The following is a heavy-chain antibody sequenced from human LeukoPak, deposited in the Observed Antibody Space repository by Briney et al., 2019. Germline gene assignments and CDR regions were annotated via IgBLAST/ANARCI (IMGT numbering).Heavy chain of an antibody. CDR3: TGGTRYDFWSGYCTDFDY. D-gene: IGHD3-3*01. V-gene: IGHV3-49*04. J-gene: IGHJ4*02. Sequence: SGGSLRLSCTASGFSFGDYGVSWVRQAPGKGLEWVGFIGSKPYGGTTEYAASVKGRFTISGDDSKSIAYLQMNSLKTEDTAVYYCTGGTRYDFWSGYCTDFDYWGQGTLVTVSS. CDR2: IGSKPYGGTT. CDR1: GFSFGDYG.